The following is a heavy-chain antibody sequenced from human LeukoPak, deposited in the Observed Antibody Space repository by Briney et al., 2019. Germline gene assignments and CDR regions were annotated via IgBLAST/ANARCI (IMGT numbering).Heavy chain of an antibody. CDR1: GSSIRNFY. CDR3: ARDHYGSRNYKSYFDY. Sequence: SETLSLTCTVSGSSIRNFYWSWLRQPAGKGLEWIGRMYTSGSTQYNPSLKSRVTISVDNSKNQLSLKLTSVTAADTAVYYCARDHYGSRNYKSYFDYWGQGTQVTVSS. V-gene: IGHV4-4*07. D-gene: IGHD3-10*01. CDR2: MYTSGST. J-gene: IGHJ4*02.